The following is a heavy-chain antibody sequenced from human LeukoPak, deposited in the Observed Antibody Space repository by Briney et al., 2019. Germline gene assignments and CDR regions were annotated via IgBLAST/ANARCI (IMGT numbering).Heavy chain of an antibody. J-gene: IGHJ6*03. V-gene: IGHV3-53*01. D-gene: IGHD5-12*01. CDR1: GFTVSSNY. Sequence: GGSLRLSCAASGFTVSSNYMSWVRQAPGKGLEWVSVIYSGGSTYYADSVKGRFTISRDNSKNTLYLQMNSLRAEDTAVYYCARDSGYGWPYYHYYMDVWGKGTTVTVSS. CDR3: ARDSGYGWPYYHYYMDV. CDR2: IYSGGST.